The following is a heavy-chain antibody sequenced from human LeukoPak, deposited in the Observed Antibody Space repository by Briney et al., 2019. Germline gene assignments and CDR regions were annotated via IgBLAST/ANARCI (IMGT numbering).Heavy chain of an antibody. CDR3: ARDSSGYSHGLGY. CDR2: ISWNSGSI. V-gene: IGHV3-9*01. CDR1: GFTFDDYA. J-gene: IGHJ4*02. Sequence: GGSLRLSCAASGFTFDDYAMHWVRQAPGKGLEWVSGISWNSGSIGYADSVKGRFTISRDNAKNSLYLQVNSLRAEDTALYYCARDSSGYSHGLGYWGQGALVTVSS. D-gene: IGHD3-22*01.